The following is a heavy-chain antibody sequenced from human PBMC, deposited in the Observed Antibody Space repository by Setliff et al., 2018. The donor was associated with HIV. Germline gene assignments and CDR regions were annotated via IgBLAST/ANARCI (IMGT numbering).Heavy chain of an antibody. CDR1: GYSFTNYW. CDR2: IHPGDSNT. Sequence: GESLKISCKGSGYSFTNYWIGWVRQMPGKGLEGMGIIHPGDSNTRYSPSFQGQVTISADKSISTAYLQWSSLKASDTAMCYCARGAYDSSGDFWGQGTLVTAPQ. D-gene: IGHD3-22*01. CDR3: ARGAYDSSGDF. J-gene: IGHJ4*02. V-gene: IGHV5-51*01.